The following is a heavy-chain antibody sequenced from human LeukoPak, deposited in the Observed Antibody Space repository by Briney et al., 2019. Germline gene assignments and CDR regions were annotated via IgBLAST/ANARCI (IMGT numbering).Heavy chain of an antibody. Sequence: GGSLRLSCAASGFTFSSYAMSWVRQAPGKGLEWVSAISGSGGSTYYADSVKGRFTISRHNSKNTLYLQMNSLRAEDTAVYYCAKATFGGVIALFDYWGQGTLVTVSS. CDR3: AKATFGGVIALFDY. D-gene: IGHD3-16*02. V-gene: IGHV3-23*01. J-gene: IGHJ4*02. CDR1: GFTFSSYA. CDR2: ISGSGGST.